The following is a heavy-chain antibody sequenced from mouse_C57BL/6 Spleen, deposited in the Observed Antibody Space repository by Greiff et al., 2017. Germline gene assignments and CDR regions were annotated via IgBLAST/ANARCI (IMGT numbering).Heavy chain of an antibody. J-gene: IGHJ2*01. Sequence: QVQLQQSGAELVMPGASVKLSCKASGYTFTSYWMHWVKQRPGQGLEWIGEIDPSDSYTNYNQKFKGKSTLTVDKSSSTAYMQLSSLTSEDSAVYYCARKSHYFDYWGQGTTLTVSS. CDR1: GYTFTSYW. D-gene: IGHD6-2*01. CDR2: IDPSDSYT. V-gene: IGHV1-69*01. CDR3: ARKSHYFDY.